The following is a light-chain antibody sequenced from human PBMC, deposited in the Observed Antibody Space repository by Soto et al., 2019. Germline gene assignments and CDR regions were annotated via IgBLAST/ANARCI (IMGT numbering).Light chain of an antibody. CDR1: RSDIGSYNY. CDR2: GVS. CDR3: ISYTGSSTSYV. V-gene: IGLV2-14*01. J-gene: IGLJ1*01. Sequence: QSALTQPASVSGSPGQSITISCSGTRSDIGSYNYVAWYQQFPGKTPKILIYGVSNRPSGVSSRFSGSKSGNTASLTISGPQAKDEADYYCISYTGSSTSYVFGSGTKVTV.